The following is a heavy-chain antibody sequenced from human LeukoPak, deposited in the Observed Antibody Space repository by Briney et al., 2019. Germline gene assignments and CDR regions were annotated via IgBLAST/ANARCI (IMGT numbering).Heavy chain of an antibody. Sequence: SETLSLTCTVSGASISSSTYYWGWIRQPPGKGLEWIGSNTYYNPSLKSRVTISVDTSKNQFSLKVRSLTAADTAVYYCARGHTAMAQFDPWGQETLVTVSS. V-gene: IGHV4-39*01. D-gene: IGHD5-18*01. CDR2: NT. CDR1: GASISSSTYY. J-gene: IGHJ5*02. CDR3: ARGHTAMAQFDP.